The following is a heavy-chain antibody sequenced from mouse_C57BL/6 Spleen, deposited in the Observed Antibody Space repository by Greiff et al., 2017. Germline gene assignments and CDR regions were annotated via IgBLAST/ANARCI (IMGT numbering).Heavy chain of an antibody. V-gene: IGHV5-17*01. Sequence: EVQVVESGGGLVKPGGSLKLSCAASGFTFSDYGMHWVRQAPEKGLEWVAYISSGSSTIYYADTVKGRFTISRDNAKNTLFLQMTSLRSEDTAMYYCARNHYYGSSYVAYGGQGTLVTVSA. J-gene: IGHJ3*01. CDR3: ARNHYYGSSYVAY. D-gene: IGHD1-1*01. CDR2: ISSGSSTI. CDR1: GFTFSDYG.